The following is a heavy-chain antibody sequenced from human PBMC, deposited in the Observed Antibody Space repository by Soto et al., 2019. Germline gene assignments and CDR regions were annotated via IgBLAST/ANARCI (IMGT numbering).Heavy chain of an antibody. V-gene: IGHV4-31*03. CDR3: ARDNYYPVSCYYRSSAEYFQH. Sequence: QVQLQESGPGLVKPSQTLSLTCTVSGGSISSGGYYWSWIRQYPGKGLEWIGYLSYSGSTYYNPSLKSRITISVDTSKNQFFLKLGSVNDEVSAVYYCARDNYYPVSCYYRSSAEYFQHWGQGTLVIVSS. J-gene: IGHJ1*01. D-gene: IGHD3-22*01. CDR1: GGSISSGGYY. CDR2: LSYSGST.